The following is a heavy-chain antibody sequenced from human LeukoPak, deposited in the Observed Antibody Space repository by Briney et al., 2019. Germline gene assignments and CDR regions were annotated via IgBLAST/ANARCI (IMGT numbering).Heavy chain of an antibody. D-gene: IGHD6-13*01. V-gene: IGHV1-18*01. CDR1: GYTFTSYG. CDR3: ARGRYPHTSSWYGDAFDI. Sequence: ASVKVSCKAYGYTFTSYGISWVRQAPGQGLEWMGWISGYNDNTNYAQNLQGRVTMTTDTSTSTAYMELRSLRSDDTAVYYCARGRYPHTSSWYGDAFDIWGQGTMVTVSS. CDR2: ISGYNDNT. J-gene: IGHJ3*02.